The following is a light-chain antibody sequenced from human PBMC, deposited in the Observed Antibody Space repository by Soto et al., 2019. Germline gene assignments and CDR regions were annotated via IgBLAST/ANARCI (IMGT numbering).Light chain of an antibody. CDR3: QQRHMWPIT. Sequence: EIVLTQSPATLSLSPGGRATLSCRASQSVSLSLAWYQQKPGQAPRLLIYDASKRASGIPARFSGSGSGTDFTLTISSLEPEDSAVYYCQQRHMWPITFGQGTRLEVK. CDR1: QSVSLS. CDR2: DAS. J-gene: IGKJ5*01. V-gene: IGKV3-11*01.